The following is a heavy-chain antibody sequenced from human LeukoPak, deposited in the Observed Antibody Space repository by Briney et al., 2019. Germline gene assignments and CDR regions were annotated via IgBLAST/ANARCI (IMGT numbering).Heavy chain of an antibody. D-gene: IGHD3-22*01. V-gene: IGHV1-69*04. J-gene: IGHJ6*02. CDR2: IIPILGIA. Sequence: SVKVSCKASGGTFSSYAISWVRQAPGQGLEWMGRIIPILGIANYAQKFQGRVTITADKSTSTAYMELRSLRSDDTAVYYCARDDAYYYDSSGYYYGRYYYGMDVWGQGTTVTVSS. CDR1: GGTFSSYA. CDR3: ARDDAYYYDSSGYYYGRYYYGMDV.